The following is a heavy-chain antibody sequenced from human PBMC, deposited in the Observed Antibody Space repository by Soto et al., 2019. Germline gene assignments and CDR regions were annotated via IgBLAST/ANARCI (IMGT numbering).Heavy chain of an antibody. J-gene: IGHJ4*02. CDR3: ARGYYDSSGPDY. CDR2: IDPTDSYT. CDR1: GYIFTNYW. Sequence: PVESLKISCDGSGYIFTNYWINWIRQMPGKGLEWMGKIDPTDSYTYYSPSFQGHVTISADKSINTAYLQWSSLEASDTAIYFCARGYYDSSGPDYWGQGTLVTV. D-gene: IGHD3-22*01. V-gene: IGHV5-10-1*01.